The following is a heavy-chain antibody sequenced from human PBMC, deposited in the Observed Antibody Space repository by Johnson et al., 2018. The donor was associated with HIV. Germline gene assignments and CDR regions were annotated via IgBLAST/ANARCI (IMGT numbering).Heavy chain of an antibody. Sequence: VQLVESGGGVVQPGRSLRLSCAASGFTFSRYAMHWVRQAPVKGLEWVAVISYDGSNKYYADSVKARFIISRDDSKDTLHLHMNSLRPEDTAVYFCAREGNWNPTYGFDVWGQGTIATVSS. V-gene: IGHV3-30*04. D-gene: IGHD1-1*01. CDR1: GFTFSRYA. CDR2: ISYDGSNK. J-gene: IGHJ3*01. CDR3: AREGNWNPTYGFDV.